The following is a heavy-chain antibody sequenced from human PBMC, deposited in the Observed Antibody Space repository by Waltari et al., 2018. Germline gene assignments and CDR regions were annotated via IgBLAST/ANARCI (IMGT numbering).Heavy chain of an antibody. V-gene: IGHV2-5*01. CDR2: IYWNDDK. CDR1: GFSLSTSGVG. D-gene: IGHD6-6*01. J-gene: IGHJ4*02. Sequence: QITLKESGPTLVKPTQTLTLTCTFSGFSLSTSGVGVGWIRQPPGKALEWLALIYWNDDKRYSPSLKSRLTSTKDTSKNQVVLTMTNMDPVDTATYYCAHRPGWDSSSSNYFDYWGQGTLVTVSS. CDR3: AHRPGWDSSSSNYFDY.